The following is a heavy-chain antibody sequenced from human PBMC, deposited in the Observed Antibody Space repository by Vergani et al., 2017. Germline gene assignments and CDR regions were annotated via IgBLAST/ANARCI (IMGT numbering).Heavy chain of an antibody. V-gene: IGHV1-69*13. D-gene: IGHD3-3*01. J-gene: IGHJ5*02. CDR2: IIPIFGTA. CDR1: GYTFTSYA. CDR3: ARGALGLFWSSNRGEWFDP. Sequence: QVQLVQSGAEVKKPGASVKVSCKASGYTFTSYAMHWVRQAPGQRLEWMGRIIPIFGTANYAQKFQGRVTITADESTSTAYMELSSLRSEDTAVYYCARGALGLFWSSNRGEWFDPWGQGTLVTVSS.